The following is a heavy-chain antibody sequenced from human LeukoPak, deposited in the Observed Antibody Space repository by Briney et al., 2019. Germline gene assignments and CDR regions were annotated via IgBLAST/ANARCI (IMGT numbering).Heavy chain of an antibody. Sequence: ASVKVPCKASGYTFTSYYMHWVRQAPGQGLEWMEMISPSGDTTRYVQNFQGRVTMTRDTSTSTVYMELSSLRSEDTAVYYCAGMYYDILTGFPRLEYWGQGTLVTVSS. CDR3: AGMYYDILTGFPRLEY. CDR1: GYTFTSYY. V-gene: IGHV1-46*01. D-gene: IGHD3-9*01. CDR2: ISPSGDTT. J-gene: IGHJ4*02.